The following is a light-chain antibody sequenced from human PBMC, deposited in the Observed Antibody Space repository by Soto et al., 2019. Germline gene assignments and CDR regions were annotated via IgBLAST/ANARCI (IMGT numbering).Light chain of an antibody. CDR3: VAWDGSLNSLL. V-gene: IGLV1-47*01. CDR2: RTD. J-gene: IGLJ2*01. Sequence: QAVVTQPPSASGTPGQRVTISCSGSSSNIGSNYVYWYQQVPGTAPKLLIYRTDQQPSGVPDRFSASQPGASASLVISGLRSEDEAEYYCVAWDGSLNSLLFGGGTKRTVL. CDR1: SSNIGSNY.